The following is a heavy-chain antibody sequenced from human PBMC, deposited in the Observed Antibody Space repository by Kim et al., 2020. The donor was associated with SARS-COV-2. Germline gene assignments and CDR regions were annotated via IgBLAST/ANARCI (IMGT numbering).Heavy chain of an antibody. D-gene: IGHD5-18*01. J-gene: IGHJ5*02. CDR2: INHSGST. CDR1: GGSFSGYY. Sequence: SETLSLTCAVYGGSFSGYYWSWIRQPPGKGLEWIGEINHSGSTNYNPSLKSRVTISVDTSKNQFSLKLSSVTAADTAVYYCARRGRDTAMVTGWFDPWGQGTLVTVSS. CDR3: ARRGRDTAMVTGWFDP. V-gene: IGHV4-34*01.